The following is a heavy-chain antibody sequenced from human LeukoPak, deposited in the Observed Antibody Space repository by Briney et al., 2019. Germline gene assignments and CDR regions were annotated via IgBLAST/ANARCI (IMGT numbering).Heavy chain of an antibody. CDR1: GFTFSSYE. Sequence: PGGSLRLSCAASGFTFSSYEMIWVRQAPGKGLEWLSYIGRGGGTIYYADSLKGRFTISRENAKNSVFLQMDSLRVEDTAVYYCARYNSGWNDYWGQGTLVTVSS. D-gene: IGHD6-19*01. V-gene: IGHV3-48*03. CDR3: ARYNSGWNDY. J-gene: IGHJ4*02. CDR2: IGRGGGTI.